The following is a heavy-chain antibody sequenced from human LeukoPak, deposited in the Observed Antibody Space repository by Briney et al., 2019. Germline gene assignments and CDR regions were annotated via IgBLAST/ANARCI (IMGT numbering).Heavy chain of an antibody. CDR3: ARGRLGYCSSTSCYPSYFDY. CDR2: VYYGGST. J-gene: IGHJ4*02. D-gene: IGHD2-2*01. V-gene: IGHV4-39*07. Sequence: SETLSLTCTVSGGSISSSSYYWGWIRQPPGKGLEWIGSVYYGGSTYYNPSLKSRVTISVDTSKNQFSLKLSSVTAADTAVYYCARGRLGYCSSTSCYPSYFDYWGQGTLVTVSS. CDR1: GGSISSSSYY.